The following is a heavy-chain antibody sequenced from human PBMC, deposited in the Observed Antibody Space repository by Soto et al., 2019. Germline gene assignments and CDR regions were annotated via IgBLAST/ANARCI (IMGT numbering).Heavy chain of an antibody. J-gene: IGHJ1*01. Sequence: VASVKVSCKASEGTFSSYAISWVRQAPGQGLEWMGGIIPIFGTANYAQKFQGRVTITADESTSTAYMELSSLRSEETAVYYCARGRGDNYYDSSGYYAEYFQHWGQGTLDTVSS. CDR2: IIPIFGTA. CDR1: EGTFSSYA. V-gene: IGHV1-69*13. CDR3: ARGRGDNYYDSSGYYAEYFQH. D-gene: IGHD3-22*01.